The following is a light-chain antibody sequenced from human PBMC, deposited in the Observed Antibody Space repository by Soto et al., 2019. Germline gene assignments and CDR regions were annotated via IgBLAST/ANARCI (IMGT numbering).Light chain of an antibody. J-gene: IGKJ1*01. CDR3: QQYGSSRWT. CDR1: QRVRSIY. Sequence: EIVLTQSPGTLSLSPGEGATLSCRASQRVRSIYLAWYQQKPGQAPRLLIYGASSRATGIPDRFSGSGSGTDFTLTISRLEPEDFAVYYCQQYGSSRWTFGQGTKVEI. V-gene: IGKV3-20*01. CDR2: GAS.